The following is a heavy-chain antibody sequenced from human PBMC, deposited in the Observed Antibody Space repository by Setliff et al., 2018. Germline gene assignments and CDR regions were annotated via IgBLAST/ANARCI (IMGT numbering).Heavy chain of an antibody. Sequence: PSETLSLTCNVCGGSFDTYYWSWIRQPPGKGLEWFGEINQSGSGDYNPSFKGRVTISVDTSKKQFSLTLTSVTAADTALYYCRQAVVGRDVFDIWGQGTVVTVAS. J-gene: IGHJ3*02. CDR3: RQAVVGRDVFDI. CDR2: INQSGSG. D-gene: IGHD1-1*01. V-gene: IGHV4-34*01. CDR1: GGSFDTYY.